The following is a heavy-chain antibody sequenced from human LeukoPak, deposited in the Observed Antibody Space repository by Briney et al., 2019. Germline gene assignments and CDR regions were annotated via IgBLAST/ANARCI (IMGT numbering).Heavy chain of an antibody. CDR2: IIPIFGTA. J-gene: IGHJ6*03. D-gene: IGHD3-9*01. CDR1: GGTFSSCA. V-gene: IGHV1-69*13. CDR3: ARDRGLRYFPPGYYYYYMDV. Sequence: SVKVSCKASGGTFSSCAISWVRQAPGQGLEWMGGIIPIFGTANYAQKFQGRVTITADESTSTAYMELSSLRSEDTAVYYCARDRGLRYFPPGYYYYYMDVWGKGTTVTISS.